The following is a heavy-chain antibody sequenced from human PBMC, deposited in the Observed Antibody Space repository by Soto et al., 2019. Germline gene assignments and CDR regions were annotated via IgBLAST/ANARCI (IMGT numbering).Heavy chain of an antibody. CDR1: GGTSSNFV. D-gene: IGHD3-3*01. Sequence: QMRLVQSGAEVKNSGSSVKVSCKASGGTSSNFVITWVRQVPGPGLGGLGGILPMFGAVKYAQKFQDRLMIAAARSTNTASMELGSLGSEDTAVYYCARPKRSGYDRGDSYYHTMDVWGHGTTVTVS. CDR2: ILPMFGAV. V-gene: IGHV1-69*06. CDR3: ARPKRSGYDRGDSYYHTMDV. J-gene: IGHJ6*02.